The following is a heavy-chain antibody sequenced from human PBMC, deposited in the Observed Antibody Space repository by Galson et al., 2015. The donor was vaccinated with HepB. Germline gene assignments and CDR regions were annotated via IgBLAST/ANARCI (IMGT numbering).Heavy chain of an antibody. CDR2: VYYSGAS. Sequence: ETLSLTCVVSGASINTISYYWGWIRQPPGKGLEWIGTVYYSGASFYNPSLKSRVTISVVTSKNQFSLKLNSMTAADTAIYYCAREPYGDYDFDNWGQGTLVTVSS. V-gene: IGHV4-39*07. D-gene: IGHD4-17*01. CDR3: AREPYGDYDFDN. CDR1: GASINTISYY. J-gene: IGHJ4*02.